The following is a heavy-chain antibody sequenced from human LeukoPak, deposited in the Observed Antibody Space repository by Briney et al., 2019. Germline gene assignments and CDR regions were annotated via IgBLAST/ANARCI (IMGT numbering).Heavy chain of an antibody. J-gene: IGHJ4*02. V-gene: IGHV3-64D*06. CDR1: GFTFSGYA. D-gene: IGHD3-10*01. CDR2: IKGNGLRT. Sequence: GGSLRLSCSASGFTFSGYAMYWVRQPQAQGLEYVSAIKGNGLRTYYADSVKGRFTISRDNSKNTLYLQMSSLRAEDTAVYYCVRGFTYYYGSGSYVDYWGQGTLVTVSS. CDR3: VRGFTYYYGSGSYVDY.